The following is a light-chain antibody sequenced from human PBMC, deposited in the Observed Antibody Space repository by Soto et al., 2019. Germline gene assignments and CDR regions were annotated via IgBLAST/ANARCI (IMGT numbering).Light chain of an antibody. V-gene: IGLV2-14*01. CDR1: SSDVGAYNC. J-gene: IGLJ1*01. Sequence: QSVLTQPASVSGSPGQSRTISCTGTSSDVGAYNCVSWYQHHPGRAPKLSIYEVTIRPSGVSNRFSGSKSGNTASLNISGLQDEDEADYYCSSYTTSAPYVFGSGTKLTVL. CDR3: SSYTTSAPYV. CDR2: EVT.